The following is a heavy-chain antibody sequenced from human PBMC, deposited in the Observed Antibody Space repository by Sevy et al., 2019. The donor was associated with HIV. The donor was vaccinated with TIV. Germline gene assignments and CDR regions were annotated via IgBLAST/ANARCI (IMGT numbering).Heavy chain of an antibody. CDR2: ISYDGSNK. CDR3: ARWGWELPDDAFDI. CDR1: GFTFSSYA. J-gene: IGHJ3*02. D-gene: IGHD1-26*01. Sequence: GGSLRLSCAASGFTFSSYAMHWVRQAPGKGLEWVAVISYDGSNKYYADSVKGRFTISRDNSKNTLYLQMNSLRAEDTAVYYCARWGWELPDDAFDIWGQGTMVTVSS. V-gene: IGHV3-30-3*01.